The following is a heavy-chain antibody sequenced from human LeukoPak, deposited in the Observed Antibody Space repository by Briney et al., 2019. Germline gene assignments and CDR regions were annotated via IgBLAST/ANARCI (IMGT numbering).Heavy chain of an antibody. V-gene: IGHV1-18*01. Sequence: ASVKVSCKASGYTFTSYGISWVRQAPGQGLEWMGWISAYNGNTNYAQKLQGRVTMTTDTSTSTAYMELRSLRSDDTAVYYCARVGVHDSSGYYSSDAFDIWGQGTMVTVSS. J-gene: IGHJ3*02. CDR3: ARVGVHDSSGYYSSDAFDI. CDR1: GYTFTSYG. CDR2: ISAYNGNT. D-gene: IGHD3-22*01.